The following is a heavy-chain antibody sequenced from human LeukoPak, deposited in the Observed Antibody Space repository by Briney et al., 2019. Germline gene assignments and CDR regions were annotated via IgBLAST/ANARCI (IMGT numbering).Heavy chain of an antibody. CDR3: ATDSMVRGVFSFYMDV. V-gene: IGHV1-24*01. CDR1: GYTLTELS. Sequence: ASVKVSCKVSGYTLTELSMHWVRQAPGKGLEWMGGFDPEDGETIHAQRFQGRVTMTEDTSTDTAYMELSSLRSEDTAVYYCATDSMVRGVFSFYMDVWGKGTTVTISS. D-gene: IGHD3-10*01. J-gene: IGHJ6*03. CDR2: FDPEDGET.